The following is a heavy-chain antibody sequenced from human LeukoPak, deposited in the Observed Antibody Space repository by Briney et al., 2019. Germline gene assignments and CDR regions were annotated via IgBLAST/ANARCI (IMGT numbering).Heavy chain of an antibody. CDR3: ARDAGWGYYDL. CDR2: IDKHGNGK. Sequence: GGSLRLSCVASGFTFSISWVTWVRQAPGKGLEWVANIDKHGNGKYYVDSVKGRFAISRDYATNSVFLQMHSLRAEDTSVYYCARDAGWGYYDLWGQGTPVTVSS. CDR1: GFTFSISW. J-gene: IGHJ4*02. D-gene: IGHD1-26*01. V-gene: IGHV3-7*01.